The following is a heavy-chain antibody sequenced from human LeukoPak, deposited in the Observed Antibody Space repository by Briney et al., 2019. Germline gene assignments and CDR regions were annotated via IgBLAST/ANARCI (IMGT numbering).Heavy chain of an antibody. D-gene: IGHD3-9*01. CDR1: GFTFSSFW. V-gene: IGHV3-7*01. CDR3: ARDRQTGYSSLDV. Sequence: GGPLRLSCAASGFTFSSFWMTWVRQAPGKRLEYVANIKQDGTDKYYVGSVKGRFTISRDNAKNSLYLQMSSLRAEDTAAYYCARDRQTGYSSLDVWGQGTTVTVSS. CDR2: IKQDGTDK. J-gene: IGHJ6*02.